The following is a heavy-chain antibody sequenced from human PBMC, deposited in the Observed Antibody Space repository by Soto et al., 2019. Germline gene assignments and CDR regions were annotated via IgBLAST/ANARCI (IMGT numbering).Heavy chain of an antibody. V-gene: IGHV3-9*01. D-gene: IGHD3-3*01. CDR1: GFTFDDYA. J-gene: IGHJ6*03. CDR2: ISWNSGSI. Sequence: EVQLVESGGGLVQPGRSLRLSCAASGFTFDDYAMHWVRQAPGKGLEWVSGISWNSGSIGYADSVKGRFTISRDNAKNSLYLQMNGLRAEDTALYYCAKDRSITIFGVVIMLGYYYYMDVWGKGTTVTVSS. CDR3: AKDRSITIFGVVIMLGYYYYMDV.